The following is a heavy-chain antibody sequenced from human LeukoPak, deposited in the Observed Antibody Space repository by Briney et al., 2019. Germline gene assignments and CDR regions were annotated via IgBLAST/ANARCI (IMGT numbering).Heavy chain of an antibody. CDR1: GFTFDDYG. CDR2: INCNGGST. J-gene: IGHJ6*02. Sequence: PGGSLRLSCAASGFTFDDYGMSWVRQAPGKGLEWVSGINCNGGSTGYADSVKGRFTISRDNAKDSLYLQMNSLRAEDTALYHCARHAMDYYYYGMDVWGQGTTVTVSS. V-gene: IGHV3-20*01. CDR3: ARHAMDYYYYGMDV. D-gene: IGHD5-18*01.